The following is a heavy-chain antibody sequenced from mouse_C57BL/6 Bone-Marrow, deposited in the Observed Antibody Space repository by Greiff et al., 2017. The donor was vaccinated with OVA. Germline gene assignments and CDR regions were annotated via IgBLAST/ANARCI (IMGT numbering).Heavy chain of an antibody. Sequence: QVQLQQPGTELVKPGSSVKLSCKASGYTFTSYWMHWVKQRPGQGLEWIGNIYPSNGDTNYNEKFKNKATLTVDKSSSTAYMQLSSLTSEDSAVYYCARDNADYAIAYWGQGTPVTVSA. CDR1: GYTFTSYW. D-gene: IGHD2-13*01. J-gene: IGHJ3*01. CDR2: IYPSNGDT. V-gene: IGHV1-53*01. CDR3: ARDNADYAIAY.